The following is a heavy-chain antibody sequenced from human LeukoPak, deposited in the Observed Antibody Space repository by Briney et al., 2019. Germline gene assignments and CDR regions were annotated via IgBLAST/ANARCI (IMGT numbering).Heavy chain of an antibody. CDR2: IYYSGST. D-gene: IGHD3-10*01. Sequence: SETLSLTCTVSGGSISSYYWSWIRQPPGKGLEWIGYIYYSGSTNYNPSLKSRVTISVDTSKNQFSLKLSSVTAADTAVYYCARGLWFAELLSPFDYWGQGTLVTVSS. V-gene: IGHV4-59*01. CDR1: GGSISSYY. J-gene: IGHJ4*02. CDR3: ARGLWFAELLSPFDY.